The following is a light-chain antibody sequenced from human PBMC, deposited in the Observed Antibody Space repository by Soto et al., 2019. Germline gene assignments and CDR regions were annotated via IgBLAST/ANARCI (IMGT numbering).Light chain of an antibody. Sequence: QSVLTQPPSASGTPGQRVTISCSGSSSNIGSNTVNWYQQLPGTAPNLLIYSNNQRPSGVPDRFSGSKSGTSASLAISGLHSEDEADHYCSAWDDSLNGVVFGGGTKLTVL. J-gene: IGLJ2*01. CDR1: SSNIGSNT. V-gene: IGLV1-44*01. CDR3: SAWDDSLNGVV. CDR2: SNN.